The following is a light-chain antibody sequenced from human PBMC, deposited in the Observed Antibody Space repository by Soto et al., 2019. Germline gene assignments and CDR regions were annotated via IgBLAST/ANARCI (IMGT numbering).Light chain of an antibody. CDR2: DAS. J-gene: IGKJ4*01. V-gene: IGKV1-33*01. CDR1: QDISNY. Sequence: DIQMTQSPSSLSASVGDRFTITCHASQDISNYLNWYQQKPGKAPKLLIYDASNLETGVPSRFSGSGSGTDFTFTISSLQPEDIATYYCQQYDNPSLTFGGGTKVDIK. CDR3: QQYDNPSLT.